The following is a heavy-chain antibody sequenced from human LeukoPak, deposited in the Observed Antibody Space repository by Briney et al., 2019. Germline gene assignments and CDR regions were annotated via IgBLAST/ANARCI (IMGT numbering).Heavy chain of an antibody. J-gene: IGHJ2*01. D-gene: IGHD3-22*01. CDR3: ARRYYDSSGYPYWYFDL. CDR2: IYYSGST. CDR1: GGSISSYY. V-gene: IGHV4-59*08. Sequence: PSETLSLTCTVSGGSISSYYWSWIRQPPGKGLEWIGYIYYSGSTNYNPSLKSRVTISVDTSKNQFSLKLSSVTAADTAVYYCARRYYDSSGYPYWYFDLWGRGTLVTVS.